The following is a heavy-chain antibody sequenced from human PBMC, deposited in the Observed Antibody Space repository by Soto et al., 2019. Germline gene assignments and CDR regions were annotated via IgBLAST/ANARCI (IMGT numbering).Heavy chain of an antibody. V-gene: IGHV3-30*18. CDR3: AKDLEGGDYHYYYGMDV. CDR1: GFTFSSYG. J-gene: IGHJ6*02. CDR2: ISYDGSNK. D-gene: IGHD2-21*02. Sequence: PGGSLRLSFAASGFTFSSYGMHWVRQAPGKGLEWVAVISYDGSNKYYAVSVKGRFTISRDNSKNTLYLQMNSLRAEDTAVYYCAKDLEGGDYHYYYGMDVWGQGTTVTVSS.